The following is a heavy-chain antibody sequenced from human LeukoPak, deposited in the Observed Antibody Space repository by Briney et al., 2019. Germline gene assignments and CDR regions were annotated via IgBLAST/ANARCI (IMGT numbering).Heavy chain of an antibody. CDR3: ARGQSPQWELLFDY. D-gene: IGHD1-26*01. CDR1: GFTFSNYY. J-gene: IGHJ4*02. Sequence: GGSLRLSCAASGFTFSNYYMSWIRQAPGKGLEWVSYISSSGSTIYYADSVKGRFTISRDNAKNSLYLQMNSLRAEDTAVYYCARGQSPQWELLFDYWGQGTLVTVSS. V-gene: IGHV3-11*01. CDR2: ISSSGSTI.